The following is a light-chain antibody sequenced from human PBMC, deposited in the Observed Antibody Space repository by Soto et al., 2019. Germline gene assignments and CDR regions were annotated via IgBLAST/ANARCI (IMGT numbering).Light chain of an antibody. CDR2: EVS. CDR1: SSDVGNYNL. J-gene: IGLJ2*01. CDR3: CSYGGGTIMI. Sequence: QSALTQPASVAGSPGQSITISCTGTSSDVGNYNLVSWFQQHPGKAPKLMIFEVSQRPSGVSNRFSGSKSGNTASLTISGLQAEDVAHYYCCSYGGGTIMIFGGGTKVTVL. V-gene: IGLV2-23*02.